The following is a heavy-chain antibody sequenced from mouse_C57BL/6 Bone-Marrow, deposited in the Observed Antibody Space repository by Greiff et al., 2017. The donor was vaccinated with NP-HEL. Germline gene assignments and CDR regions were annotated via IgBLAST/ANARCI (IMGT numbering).Heavy chain of an antibody. V-gene: IGHV1-81*01. CDR1: GYTFTSYG. Sequence: VQLQQSGAELARPGASVKLSCKASGYTFTSYGISWVKQRTGQGLEWIGEIYPRSGNTYYNEKFKGKATLTADKSSSTAYMELRSLTSEDSAVYFCARGSYYYGSSYVAYWGQGTLVTVSA. D-gene: IGHD1-1*01. J-gene: IGHJ3*01. CDR3: ARGSYYYGSSYVAY. CDR2: IYPRSGNT.